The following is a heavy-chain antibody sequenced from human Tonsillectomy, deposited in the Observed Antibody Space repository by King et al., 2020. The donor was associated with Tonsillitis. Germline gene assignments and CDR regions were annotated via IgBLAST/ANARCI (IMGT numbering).Heavy chain of an antibody. CDR3: AKGEQFDN. Sequence: VQLVQSGGGVVQPGRSLRLSCAASGFTFSSYGMHWVRQAPGKGLEWVAVISYDGSNKYYADSVKGRFTISRDNSKNTLYLQMNSLRAEDTAVYYCAKGEQFDNWGQGTMVTVSS. J-gene: IGHJ3*02. D-gene: IGHD1-26*01. V-gene: IGHV3-30*18. CDR1: GFTFSSYG. CDR2: ISYDGSNK.